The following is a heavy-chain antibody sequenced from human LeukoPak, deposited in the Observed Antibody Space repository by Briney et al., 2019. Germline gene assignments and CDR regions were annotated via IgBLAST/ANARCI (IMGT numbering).Heavy chain of an antibody. V-gene: IGHV4-39*01. J-gene: IGHJ5*02. CDR1: GGSISSSSYY. CDR2: IYYSGST. CDR3: ARTRITMVRGVPNWFDP. D-gene: IGHD3-10*01. Sequence: SETLSLTCTVSGGSISSSSYYWGWIRQPPGKGLERIGSIYYSGSTYYSPSLKSRVTISVDTSKNQFSRKLSSVTAADTAVYYCARTRITMVRGVPNWFDPWGQGTLVTVSS.